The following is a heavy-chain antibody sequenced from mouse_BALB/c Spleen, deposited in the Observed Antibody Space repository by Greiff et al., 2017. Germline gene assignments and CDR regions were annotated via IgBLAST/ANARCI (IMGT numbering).Heavy chain of an antibody. V-gene: IGHV1S41*01. Sequence: DLVKPGASVKLSCKASGYTFTSYWINWIKQRPGQGLEWIGRIAPGSGSTYYNEMFKGKATLTVDTSSSTAYIQLSSLSSEDSAVYFCARSPGYAMGYWGQGTSVTVAS. CDR3: ARSPGYAMGY. CDR1: GYTFTSYW. CDR2: IAPGSGST. J-gene: IGHJ4*01.